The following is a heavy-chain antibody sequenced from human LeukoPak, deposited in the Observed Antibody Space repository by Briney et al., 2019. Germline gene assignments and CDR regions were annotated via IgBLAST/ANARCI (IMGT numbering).Heavy chain of an antibody. V-gene: IGHV4-34*01. J-gene: IGHJ4*02. CDR2: IHNSGTT. Sequence: SETLSLTCAVSGGPFSGYFWSWIRQSSGKGLEWIGEIHNSGTTNYNPSLNSRVTISEDTSKNQFYLNLSSVTAADTAVYYCARRYYYNLRSFPFDFWGQGTLVTVSS. CDR1: GGPFSGYF. CDR3: ARRYYYNLRSFPFDF. D-gene: IGHD3-10*01.